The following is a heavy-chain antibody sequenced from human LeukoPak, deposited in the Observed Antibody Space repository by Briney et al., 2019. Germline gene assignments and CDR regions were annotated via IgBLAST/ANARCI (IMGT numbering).Heavy chain of an antibody. CDR1: GFTFSDYY. J-gene: IGHJ4*02. Sequence: PGESLRLSCAASGFTFSDYYTSWVRQAPGKGLEWVSYISSSGSTIYYADSVKGRFTIPRDNAKNSLYLQMNSLRAEDTAVYYYARKNYDILTGYPDYWGQGTLVTVSS. D-gene: IGHD3-9*01. CDR2: ISSSGSTI. V-gene: IGHV3-11*04. CDR3: ARKNYDILTGYPDY.